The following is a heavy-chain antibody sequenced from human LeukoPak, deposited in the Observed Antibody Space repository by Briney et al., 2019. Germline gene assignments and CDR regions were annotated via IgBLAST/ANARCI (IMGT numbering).Heavy chain of an antibody. J-gene: IGHJ4*02. CDR2: INPNSGAT. Sequence: GASVKVSCKASGYTFTIYYMHWVRQAPGQGLEWMGWINPNSGATTYAQRFQGRVTMTRDTSISTAYMDLSGLTSDGTGVYYCARNPPYCTSTDCYNDYWGQGTLVTVSS. CDR1: GYTFTIYY. CDR3: ARNPPYCTSTDCYNDY. D-gene: IGHD2-2*02. V-gene: IGHV1-2*02.